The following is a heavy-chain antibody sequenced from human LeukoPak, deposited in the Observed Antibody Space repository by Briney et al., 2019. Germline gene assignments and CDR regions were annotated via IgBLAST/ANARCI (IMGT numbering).Heavy chain of an antibody. V-gene: IGHV7-4-1*02. J-gene: IGHJ4*02. CDR3: ARVVRGSSVYRYYFDY. CDR2: INTNTGNP. CDR1: GYTFTSYA. D-gene: IGHD3-22*01. Sequence: ASVKVSCKASGYTFTSYAMIWVRQAPGQGLEWMGWINTNTGNPTYAQGFTGRFVFSLDTSVSTAYLQISSLKAEDIAVYYCARVVRGSSVYRYYFDYWGQGTLVTVSS.